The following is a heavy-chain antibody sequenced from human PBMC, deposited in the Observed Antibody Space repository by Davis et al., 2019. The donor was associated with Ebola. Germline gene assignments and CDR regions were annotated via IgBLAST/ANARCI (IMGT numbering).Heavy chain of an antibody. CDR2: ISGSGGST. CDR3: AKDSPMYSDFWSGYFDY. Sequence: PGGSLRLSCAASGFTFSSYAMSWVRQAPGKGLEWVSGISGSGGSTYYADSVKGRFTISRDNSKNTLYLQMNSLRAEDTAVYYCAKDSPMYSDFWSGYFDYWGQGTLVTVSS. D-gene: IGHD3-3*01. CDR1: GFTFSSYA. V-gene: IGHV3-23*01. J-gene: IGHJ4*02.